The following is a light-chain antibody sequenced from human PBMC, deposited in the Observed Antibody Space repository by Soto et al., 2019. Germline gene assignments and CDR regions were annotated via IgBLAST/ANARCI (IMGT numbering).Light chain of an antibody. Sequence: QAVVTQESSLTVSPGGTVTLTCGSSTGAVTSGHYPYWFQQKPGQAPKTLIYDTFNTHSWTPARFSGSLLGGKAALTLSGAQPEDEAVYFCLLSYNTVVIFGGGTKLTVL. CDR1: TGAVTSGHY. CDR2: DTF. CDR3: LLSYNTVVI. V-gene: IGLV7-46*01. J-gene: IGLJ2*01.